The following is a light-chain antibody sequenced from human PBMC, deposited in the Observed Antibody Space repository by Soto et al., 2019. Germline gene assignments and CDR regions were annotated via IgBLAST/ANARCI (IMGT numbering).Light chain of an antibody. Sequence: DIQMTQSPSSLSASVGDRVTITCRASQSISSYLNWYQQKPGKAPKLLIYAASSLQSGVPSRFSGSGSETDFTLTISSLQPEEFATYYCQQSYSTPMYTFGQGTKLEIK. CDR3: QQSYSTPMYT. J-gene: IGKJ2*01. V-gene: IGKV1-39*01. CDR2: AAS. CDR1: QSISSY.